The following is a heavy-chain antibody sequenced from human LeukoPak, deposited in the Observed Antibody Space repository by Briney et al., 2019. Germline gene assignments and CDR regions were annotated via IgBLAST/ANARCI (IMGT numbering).Heavy chain of an antibody. CDR1: GGSISSYY. V-gene: IGHV4-59*01. Sequence: SETLSLTCTVSGGSISSYYWSWIRQPPGKGLEWIGHIYYTGSTNYNPSLKSRVTISVDTSKNQFSLKLSSVTAADTAVFYCARTRGYYESSGFDYWGQGTLVTVSS. D-gene: IGHD3-22*01. CDR3: ARTRGYYESSGFDY. CDR2: IYYTGST. J-gene: IGHJ4*02.